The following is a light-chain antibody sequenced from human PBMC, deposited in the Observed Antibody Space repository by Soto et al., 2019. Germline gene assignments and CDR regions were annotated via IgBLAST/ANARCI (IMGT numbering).Light chain of an antibody. Sequence: QSALTQPASVSGSPGQSITISCTGTSSAVGIYNLVSWYQQHPGKAPKLMIYEGIKRPSGVSNRFSGSKSDNTASLTISGLQAEDEADYYCCSYAGSSTWVFGGGTKVTVL. V-gene: IGLV2-23*01. CDR2: EGI. J-gene: IGLJ3*02. CDR3: CSYAGSSTWV. CDR1: SSAVGIYNL.